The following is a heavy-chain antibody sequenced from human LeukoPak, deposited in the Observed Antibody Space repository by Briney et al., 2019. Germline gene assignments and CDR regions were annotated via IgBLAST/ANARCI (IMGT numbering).Heavy chain of an antibody. Sequence: ASVKVSCKACVYTLISNDSSWVRPAPGQGLEWMGWISAYNGNTNYAQKLQGRVTMTTDTSMSTAYMELKRPRSHDTPVHCCAIHKAIYTGDAYCFDFWGQGTLVTVSS. CDR1: VYTLISND. D-gene: IGHD1-1*01. CDR3: AIHKAIYTGDAYCFDF. CDR2: ISAYNGNT. J-gene: IGHJ4*02. V-gene: IGHV1-18*01.